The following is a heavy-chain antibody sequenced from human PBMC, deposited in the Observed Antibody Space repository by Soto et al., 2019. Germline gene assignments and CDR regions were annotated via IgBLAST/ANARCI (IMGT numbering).Heavy chain of an antibody. CDR3: AGGQDADAFDI. V-gene: IGHV2-5*02. J-gene: IGHJ3*02. D-gene: IGHD2-15*01. CDR2: IYWDDDK. Sequence: QITLKESGPTLVKPTQTLTLTCTFSGFSLSTSGVGVGWIHQPPGKALEWLALIYWDDDKRYRPSLKSRLTISKDTSKNQVVLTMTNMDPVDTATYYCAGGQDADAFDIWGQGTMVTVSS. CDR1: GFSLSTSGVG.